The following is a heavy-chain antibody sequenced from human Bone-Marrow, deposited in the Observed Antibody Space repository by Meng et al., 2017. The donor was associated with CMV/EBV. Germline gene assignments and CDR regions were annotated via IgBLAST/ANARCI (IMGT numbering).Heavy chain of an antibody. J-gene: IGHJ4*02. CDR2: IFRSGST. Sequence: LTCAVSGASIRSSNWWSWVRQPPGKGLEWIGEIFRSGSTNYNPSLKSRVTISVDKSKNQFSLMLRSVTAADTAVYYCARGPRGSGLDYWGQGTLVTVSS. CDR3: ARGPRGSGLDY. CDR1: GASIRSSNW. V-gene: IGHV4-4*02. D-gene: IGHD1-1*01.